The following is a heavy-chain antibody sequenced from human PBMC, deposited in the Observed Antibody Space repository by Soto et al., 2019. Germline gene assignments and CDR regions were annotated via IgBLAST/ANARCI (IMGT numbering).Heavy chain of an antibody. V-gene: IGHV1-8*01. D-gene: IGHD4-17*01. CDR1: GYTFTSYD. J-gene: IGHJ6*02. CDR2: MNPNSGNT. CDR3: ARGVGNYGGNWDYYGMDV. Sequence: ASVKVSCKASGYTFTSYDINWVRQATGQGLEWMGWMNPNSGNTGYAQKFQGRVTMTRNTSISAAYMELSSLRSEDTAVYYCARGVGNYGGNWDYYGMDVWGQGTTVTVSS.